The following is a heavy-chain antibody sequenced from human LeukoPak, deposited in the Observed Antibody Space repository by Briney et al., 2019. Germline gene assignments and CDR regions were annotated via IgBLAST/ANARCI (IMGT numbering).Heavy chain of an antibody. CDR3: ARGGPVEWNLPYYYYMDV. CDR1: GGSISSSSYY. D-gene: IGHD3-3*01. Sequence: PSETLSLTCTVSGGSISSSSYYWGWIRQPPGKGLEWIGSIYYSGSTYYNPSLRSRVTISVDTSKNQFSLKLSSVTAADTAVYYCARGGPVEWNLPYYYYMDVWGKGTTVTVSS. J-gene: IGHJ6*03. CDR2: IYYSGST. V-gene: IGHV4-39*07.